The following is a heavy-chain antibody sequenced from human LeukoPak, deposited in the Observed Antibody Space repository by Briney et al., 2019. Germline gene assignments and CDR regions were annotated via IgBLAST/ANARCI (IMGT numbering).Heavy chain of an antibody. V-gene: IGHV1-46*01. CDR1: GGTFSSYA. Sequence: ASVKVSCKASGGTFSSYAISWVRQAPGQGLEWMGIINPSGGSTSYAQKFQGRVTMTRDTSTSTVYMELSSLRSEDTAVYYCARRYFVSAFDIWGQGTMVTVSS. CDR3: ARRYFVSAFDI. J-gene: IGHJ3*02. CDR2: INPSGGST. D-gene: IGHD3-9*01.